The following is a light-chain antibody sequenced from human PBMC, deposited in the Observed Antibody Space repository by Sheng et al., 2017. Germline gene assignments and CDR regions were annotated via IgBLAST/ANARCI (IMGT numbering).Light chain of an antibody. CDR3: QQRNNWPPFLS. J-gene: IGKJ4*01. V-gene: IGKV3-15*01. CDR1: QSVSSN. Sequence: EIVMTQSPATLSVSPGERATLSCRASQSVSSNLAWYQQKPGQAPRLLIYGASTRATGIPARFSGSGSGTEFTLTISSLEPEDFAVYYCQQRNNWPPFLSFGGGTKVEIK. CDR2: GAS.